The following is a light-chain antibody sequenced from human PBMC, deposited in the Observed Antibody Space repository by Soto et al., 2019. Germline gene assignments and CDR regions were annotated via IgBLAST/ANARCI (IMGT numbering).Light chain of an antibody. CDR2: DAS. CDR1: QSISSW. V-gene: IGKV1-5*01. CDR3: QQYNSYSWT. Sequence: DIQMTQSPSTLSASVGDRVTITCRASQSISSWLAWYQQKPGKAPKLLIYDASSLESGVPSRFSGSGSGTEFTRTISRLQPDDVATYYCQQYNSYSWTFGQGTKVEIK. J-gene: IGKJ1*01.